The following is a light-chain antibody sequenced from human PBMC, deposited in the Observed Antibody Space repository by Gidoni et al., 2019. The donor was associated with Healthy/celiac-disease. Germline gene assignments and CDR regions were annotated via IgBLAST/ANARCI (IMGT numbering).Light chain of an antibody. CDR3: QSYDSSLSGLV. J-gene: IGLJ3*02. Sequence: QSVLTQPPSVSGAPGPRVTISCTGSSSNIGAGYDVHWYQQLPGTAPQLLIYGNRTRPSGVPDRFSGSKSGTSASLAITGLQAEDEADYYFQSYDSSLSGLVFGGGTKLTVL. CDR1: SSNIGAGYD. V-gene: IGLV1-40*01. CDR2: GNR.